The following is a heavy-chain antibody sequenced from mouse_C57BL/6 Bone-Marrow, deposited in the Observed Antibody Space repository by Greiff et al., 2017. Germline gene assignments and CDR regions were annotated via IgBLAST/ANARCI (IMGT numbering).Heavy chain of an antibody. D-gene: IGHD2-4*01. J-gene: IGHJ4*01. CDR1: GYSFTDYN. CDR3: ERGYDYDYAMDY. Sequence: VQLKQSGPELVKPGASVKISCTASGYSFTDYNMNWVKQSNGKSLEWIGVINPNYGTTSYNQKFKGKATLTVDQSSSTAYMQLNSLTSEDSAVYSCERGYDYDYAMDYWGQGTSVTVSS. CDR2: INPNYGTT. V-gene: IGHV1-39*01.